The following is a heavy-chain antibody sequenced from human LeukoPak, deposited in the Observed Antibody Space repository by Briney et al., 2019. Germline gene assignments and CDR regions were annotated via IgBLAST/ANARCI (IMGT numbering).Heavy chain of an antibody. CDR1: GFTFSYHW. J-gene: IGHJ4*02. CDR2: IKNDGAVK. CDR3: AQDSYSKGDF. Sequence: GGSLRLSCAASGFTFSYHWMTWVRQAPGKGLEWVANIKNDGAVKNYVDSVKGRFTISGDNAKNSLYLQMNSLRAEDTAVYYCAQDSYSKGDFWGQGVLVTVSS. D-gene: IGHD6-13*01. V-gene: IGHV3-7*01.